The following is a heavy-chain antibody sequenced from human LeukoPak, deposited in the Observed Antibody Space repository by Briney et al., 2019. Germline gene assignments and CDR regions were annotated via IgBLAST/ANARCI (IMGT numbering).Heavy chain of an antibody. D-gene: IGHD3-3*01. CDR1: GFTLSSSE. CDR2: TSSDNSV. Sequence: GGSLRLSCAASGFTLSSSEMDWVRQAPGKGLEWVSYTSSDNSVLYADSVKGRFTISSDKATNSVYLQMNSLRAEDTAVYYCARVLESSFTYYYYYYMDVWGKGTTVTISS. V-gene: IGHV3-48*03. J-gene: IGHJ6*03. CDR3: ARVLESSFTYYYYYYMDV.